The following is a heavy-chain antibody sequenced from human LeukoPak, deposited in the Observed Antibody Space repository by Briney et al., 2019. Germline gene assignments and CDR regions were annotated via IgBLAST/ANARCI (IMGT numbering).Heavy chain of an antibody. Sequence: ASVKVSCKASGYTFTSYGIIWVRQAPGQGLEWMGWVSTYNGNTNYAQKIQGRVTMTTDTSTSTAYMELRSLRSDDTAVYYCARDLPYSSSWESIDYWGQGTLVTVSS. J-gene: IGHJ4*02. CDR3: ARDLPYSSSWESIDY. CDR2: VSTYNGNT. V-gene: IGHV1-18*01. D-gene: IGHD6-13*01. CDR1: GYTFTSYG.